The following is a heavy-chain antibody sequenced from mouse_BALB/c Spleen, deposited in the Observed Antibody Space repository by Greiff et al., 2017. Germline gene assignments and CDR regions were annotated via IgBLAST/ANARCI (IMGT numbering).Heavy chain of an antibody. CDR2: ISYSGST. D-gene: IGHD1-1*01. V-gene: IGHV3-2*02. CDR1: GYSITSDYA. CDR3: ARSRILLYYFDY. J-gene: IGHJ2*01. Sequence: VQLKESGPGLVKPSQSLSLTCTVTGYSITSDYAWNWIRQFPGNKLEWMGYISYSGSTSYNPSLKSRISITRDTSKNQFFLQLNSVTTEDTATYYCARSRILLYYFDYWGQGTTLTVSS.